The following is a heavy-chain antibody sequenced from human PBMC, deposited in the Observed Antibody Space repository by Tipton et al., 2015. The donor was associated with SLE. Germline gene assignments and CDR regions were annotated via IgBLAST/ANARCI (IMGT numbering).Heavy chain of an antibody. D-gene: IGHD1-26*01. CDR1: GFTFSNYA. J-gene: IGHJ4*02. Sequence: SLRLSCAASGFTFSNYAMHWVRQAPGKGLEWVAVIWNDGTKKYYEDSVKGRFTISRDNSKNTLYLQMNSLRLEDTAVYYCARGGLVGGFDYWGQGALVTVSS. CDR3: ARGGLVGGFDY. V-gene: IGHV3-33*08. CDR2: IWNDGTKK.